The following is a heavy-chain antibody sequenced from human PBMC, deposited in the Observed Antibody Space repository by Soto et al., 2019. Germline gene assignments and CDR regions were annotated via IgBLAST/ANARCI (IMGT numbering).Heavy chain of an antibody. D-gene: IGHD6-19*01. J-gene: IGHJ4*02. V-gene: IGHV4-34*01. CDR2: INHSGST. Sequence: QVQLQQWGAGLLKPSETLSLTCAVYGGSFSGYYWSWIRQPPGKGLEWIGEINHSGSTNYNPSLKSRVTISVDTSKNQFSLKLSSVTAADTAVYYCARGGIAVAGTGGDYFDYWGQGTLVTVSS. CDR1: GGSFSGYY. CDR3: ARGGIAVAGTGGDYFDY.